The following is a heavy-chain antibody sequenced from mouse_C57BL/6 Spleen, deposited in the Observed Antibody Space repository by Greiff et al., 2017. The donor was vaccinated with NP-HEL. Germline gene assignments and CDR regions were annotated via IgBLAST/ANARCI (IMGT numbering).Heavy chain of an antibody. D-gene: IGHD2-12*01. CDR1: GFTFSSYA. J-gene: IGHJ3*01. CDR2: ISDGGSYT. Sequence: EVHLVESGGGLVKPGGSLKLSCAASGFTFSSYAMSWVRQTPEKRLEWVATISDGGSYTYYPDNVKGRFTISRDNAKNNLYLQMSHLKSEDTAMYYCARNSYSSWFAYWGQGTLVTVAA. V-gene: IGHV5-4*01. CDR3: ARNSYSSWFAY.